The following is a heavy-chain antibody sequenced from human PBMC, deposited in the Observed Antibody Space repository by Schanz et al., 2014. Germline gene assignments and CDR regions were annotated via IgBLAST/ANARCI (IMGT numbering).Heavy chain of an antibody. J-gene: IGHJ3*02. V-gene: IGHV3-33*06. CDR1: GFTFSRYG. CDR2: TRYDGNNK. Sequence: VQLVESGGGLVQPGGSLRLSCAASGFTFSRYGMHWVRQAPGKGLEWVAATRYDGNNKYYVDSVKGRFTISRDNSKNTLYLQVNSLRAEDTAVYYCAKCIGWYGRCAFDIWGQGTMVTVSS. CDR3: AKCIGWYGRCAFDI. D-gene: IGHD6-19*01.